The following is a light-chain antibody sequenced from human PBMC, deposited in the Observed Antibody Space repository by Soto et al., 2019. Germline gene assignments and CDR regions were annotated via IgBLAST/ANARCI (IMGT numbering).Light chain of an antibody. J-gene: IGKJ1*01. CDR3: QQYGSLPWT. CDR1: QSVSSNY. CDR2: SAS. V-gene: IGKV3-20*01. Sequence: EIVLTQSPGTLSLSPGERATLSCRASQSVSSNYLAWYQQKPGQAPRLLIYSASSRATGIPYRFSGSSSGTDFNLTISRLEPEDFAVYHCQQYGSLPWTFGHGTKVEIK.